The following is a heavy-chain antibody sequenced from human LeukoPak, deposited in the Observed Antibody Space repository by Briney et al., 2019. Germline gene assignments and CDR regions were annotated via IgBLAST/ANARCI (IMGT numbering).Heavy chain of an antibody. D-gene: IGHD3-22*01. J-gene: IGHJ4*02. CDR3: ARGGYYDSSVVY. Sequence: GGSLRLSCAASGFTFDDYGMSWVRQAPGKGLGWVSGINWNGGSTGYADSVKGRFTISRDNAKNSLYLQMNSLRAEDTALYYCARGGYYDSSVVYWGQGTLVTVSS. V-gene: IGHV3-20*04. CDR1: GFTFDDYG. CDR2: INWNGGST.